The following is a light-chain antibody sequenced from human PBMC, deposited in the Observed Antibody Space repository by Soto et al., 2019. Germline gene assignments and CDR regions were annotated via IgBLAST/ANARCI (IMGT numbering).Light chain of an antibody. CDR2: GAS. J-gene: IGKJ1*01. CDR3: QQYNNWPRT. V-gene: IGKV3-15*01. Sequence: MTQSPSSLSLSPGGRATVSCRASQSVSSNLAWYQQKPGQAPRLRIYGASTRATGIPARFSGSGSGTEFTLTISSLQSEDFAVYYCQQYNNWPRTFGQGTKVDIK. CDR1: QSVSSN.